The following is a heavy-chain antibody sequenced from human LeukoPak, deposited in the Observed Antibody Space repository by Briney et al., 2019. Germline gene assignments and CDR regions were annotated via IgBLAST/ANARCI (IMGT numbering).Heavy chain of an antibody. CDR2: INPNSGGT. J-gene: IGHJ4*02. D-gene: IGHD6-19*01. V-gene: IGHV1-2*02. CDR1: GYTFTGYY. Sequence: ASVKVSCKASGYTFTGYYMHWVRQAPGQGLEWMGWINPNSGGTNYAQKFQGRVTMTRDTSISTAYMELSSLRSEDTAVYYCARDRIAVAGNEGFDYWGQGTLVTVSS. CDR3: ARDRIAVAGNEGFDY.